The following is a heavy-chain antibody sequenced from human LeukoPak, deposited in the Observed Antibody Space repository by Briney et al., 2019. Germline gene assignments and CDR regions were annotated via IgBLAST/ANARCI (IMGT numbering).Heavy chain of an antibody. CDR2: INPSGGST. D-gene: IGHD2-2*01. CDR3: ARAASVTCSSTSCYGHYYYYYMDV. V-gene: IGHV1-46*01. Sequence: ASVKVSFKASGYTFTSYYMHWVRQAPGQGLEWMGLINPSGGSTSYAQKFQGRVTMTRDMSTSTVYMELSSLRSEDTAVYYCARAASVTCSSTSCYGHYYYYYMDVWGKGTTVTVSS. CDR1: GYTFTSYY. J-gene: IGHJ6*03.